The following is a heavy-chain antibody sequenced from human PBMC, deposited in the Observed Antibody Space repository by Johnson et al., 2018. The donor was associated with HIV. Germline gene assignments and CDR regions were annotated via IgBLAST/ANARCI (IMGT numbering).Heavy chain of an antibody. J-gene: IGHJ3*02. CDR1: RFTVSSYA. D-gene: IGHD3-10*01. V-gene: IGHV3-30-3*01. CDR2: ISYDGSNK. Sequence: QVQLVESGGGLVQPGGSLRLSCAASRFTVSSYAMHWVRQAPGKGLEWVAVISYDGSNKYYADSVKGRFTISRDNSKNTLYLQMNSLRAEDTAVYYCARTRHYYEAFDIWGQGTMVTVSS. CDR3: ARTRHYYEAFDI.